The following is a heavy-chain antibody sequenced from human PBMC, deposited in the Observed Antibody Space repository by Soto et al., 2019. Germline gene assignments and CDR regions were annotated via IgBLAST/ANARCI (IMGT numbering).Heavy chain of an antibody. CDR2: ISYDGSNK. V-gene: IGHV3-30*18. J-gene: IGHJ4*02. D-gene: IGHD6-19*01. CDR1: GFTFSSYG. Sequence: GGSLRLSCAASGFTFSSYGMHWVRQAPGKGLEWVAVISYDGSNKYYADSVKGRFTISRDNSKNTLYLQMNSLRAEDTAVYYCAKVGTRIAVAGPFDYWGQGTLVTVSS. CDR3: AKVGTRIAVAGPFDY.